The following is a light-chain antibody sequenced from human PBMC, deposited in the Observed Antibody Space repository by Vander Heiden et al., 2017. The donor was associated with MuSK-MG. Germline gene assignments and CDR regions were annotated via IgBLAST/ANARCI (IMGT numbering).Light chain of an antibody. V-gene: IGLV2-14*03. Sequence: QSALTQPASVSGSPGQSITISCTGTSTDVVSWYQKHPCNSPNLMLYDVNNRPSGVSNRFSGAKSGNTASLPISGLQAEDEADYYCSSYTSSSTLYVFGTGTKVTVL. J-gene: IGLJ1*01. CDR3: SSYTSSSTLYV. CDR2: DVN. CDR1: STDV.